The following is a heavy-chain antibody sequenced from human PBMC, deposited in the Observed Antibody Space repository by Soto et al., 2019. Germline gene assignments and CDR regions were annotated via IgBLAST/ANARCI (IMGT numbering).Heavy chain of an antibody. Sequence: QLQLQESGPGLVKPSETLSLTCTVSGGSISSSSYYWGWIRQPPGKGLEWIGSIYYSGSTYYNPSLKSRVTISVDTSKNQFSLKLSSVTAADTAVYYCARHEDGYCSGGSCYVIDYWGQGTLVTVSS. CDR2: IYYSGST. J-gene: IGHJ4*02. V-gene: IGHV4-39*01. D-gene: IGHD2-15*01. CDR3: ARHEDGYCSGGSCYVIDY. CDR1: GGSISSSSYY.